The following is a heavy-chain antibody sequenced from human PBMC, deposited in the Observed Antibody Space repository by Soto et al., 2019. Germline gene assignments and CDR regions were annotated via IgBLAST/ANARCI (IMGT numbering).Heavy chain of an antibody. V-gene: IGHV2-5*02. CDR3: AHRRAFIGVVYGMAV. CDR1: GFSLTTVGVG. Sequence: QITLKESGPTLVKPTQTLTLTCAFSGFSLTTVGVGVGWIRQPPGKALEWLALIYWDDDKRYSPSLKTRLSITKDTSKNQVVLMMTNMDPVDTGTYYCAHRRAFIGVVYGMAVWGQGTTVTVSS. J-gene: IGHJ6*02. D-gene: IGHD3-3*01. CDR2: IYWDDDK.